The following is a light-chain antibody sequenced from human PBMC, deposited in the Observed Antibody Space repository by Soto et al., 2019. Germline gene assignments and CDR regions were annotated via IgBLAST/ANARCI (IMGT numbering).Light chain of an antibody. V-gene: IGKV3-11*01. CDR1: QSVGSY. Sequence: EIVLTQSPATLPLSPGERATLSCRASQSVGSYLAWYRQKAGQAPRLLIYDASNRATGIPARFSGSGSGTDFTLSISSLEPEDFAVYYCQQGSNWPPLTFGGGTKVEIK. J-gene: IGKJ4*01. CDR2: DAS. CDR3: QQGSNWPPLT.